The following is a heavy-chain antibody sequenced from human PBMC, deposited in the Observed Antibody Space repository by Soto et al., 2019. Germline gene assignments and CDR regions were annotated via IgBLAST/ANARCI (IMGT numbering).Heavy chain of an antibody. CDR1: GDSIATDRW. Sequence: QVQLRESGPGLVMPSGTLSLTCVVSGDSIATDRWWGWVRQPPGKGLEWIAEIYYGGIRISNPSLKGRVTISVDRSKNQFSLTVASVAAEDTAVYYCAGTPHSSDYHRGYYLESWGQGILVTVSS. J-gene: IGHJ4*02. CDR3: AGTPHSSDYHRGYYLES. V-gene: IGHV4-4*02. CDR2: IYYGGIR. D-gene: IGHD6-25*01.